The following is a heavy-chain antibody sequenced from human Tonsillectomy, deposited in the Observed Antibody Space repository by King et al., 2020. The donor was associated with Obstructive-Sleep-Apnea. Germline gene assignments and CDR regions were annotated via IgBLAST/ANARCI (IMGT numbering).Heavy chain of an antibody. Sequence: VQLQESGPGLVKPSETLSLTCTVSGGSISSYYWSWIRQPPGKGLEWIGYIYYSGSTTYNPSLKSRVTISADTSKNPFSLRLSSVTAAATAVYYCATQGYSYGPFDYWGQGTLVTVSS. CDR3: ATQGYSYGPFDY. V-gene: IGHV4-59*01. J-gene: IGHJ4*02. CDR2: IYYSGST. D-gene: IGHD5-18*01. CDR1: GGSISSYY.